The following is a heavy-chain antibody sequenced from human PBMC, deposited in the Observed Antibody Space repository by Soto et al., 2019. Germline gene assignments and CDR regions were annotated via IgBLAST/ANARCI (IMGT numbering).Heavy chain of an antibody. Sequence: EVQLVESGGGLIQPGGSLRLSCAVSGFTVSNNYMSWVRQAPGKGLEGVSVIYSGGYTAYGDSVKGRFTISRDNSKNKLNLQRNHLDAEHPGVFFWATGRGGGGYWGQGTLVTVSS. J-gene: IGHJ4*02. V-gene: IGHV3-53*01. CDR3: ATGRGGGGY. CDR1: GFTVSNNY. D-gene: IGHD3-10*01. CDR2: IYSGGYT.